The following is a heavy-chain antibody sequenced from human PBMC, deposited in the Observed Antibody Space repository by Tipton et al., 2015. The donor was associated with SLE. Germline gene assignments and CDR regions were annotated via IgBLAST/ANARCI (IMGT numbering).Heavy chain of an antibody. CDR2: ITYDGSDN. V-gene: IGHV3-30*03. D-gene: IGHD3-16*01. CDR3: ARGLGKWYFDL. J-gene: IGHJ2*01. CDR1: GFTFSRHW. Sequence: SLRLSCAASGFTFSRHWMSWVRQAPGKGLEWVASITYDGSDNDYADSVKGRFTISRDNSKKTLYLQMNSLRVEDTAVYYCARGLGKWYFDLWGRGTLVTVSS.